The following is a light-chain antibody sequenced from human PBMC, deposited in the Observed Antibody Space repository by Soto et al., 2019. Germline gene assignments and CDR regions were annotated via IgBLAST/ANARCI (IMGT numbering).Light chain of an antibody. CDR2: DAS. V-gene: IGKV1-33*01. CDR1: QDISNY. CDR3: QQYDNLPPLT. J-gene: IGKJ4*01. Sequence: DIQMTQSPSSLSASVGDRVTITCQASQDISNYLNWYQQKPGKAPKLLTYDASNLETGVPSRFSGSGSWTDFTFTISTLHAEEIETYYCQQYDNLPPLTFGGGTKVEIK.